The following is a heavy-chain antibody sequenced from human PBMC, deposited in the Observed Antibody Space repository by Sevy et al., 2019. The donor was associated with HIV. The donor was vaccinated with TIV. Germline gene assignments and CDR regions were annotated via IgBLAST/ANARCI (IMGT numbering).Heavy chain of an antibody. CDR3: ARHYFGSGTFYNGYFFDY. D-gene: IGHD3-10*01. CDR1: GYTFTSYA. V-gene: IGHV1-3*01. Sequence: ASVKVSCKASGYTFTSYAFHWVRQAPGQRLEWMGWINAGNGNTKYSEKFQGRVTITRDTPASTAYMELSRLRSEDTAVYYCARHYFGSGTFYNGYFFDYWGQGTLVTVSS. CDR2: INAGNGNT. J-gene: IGHJ4*02.